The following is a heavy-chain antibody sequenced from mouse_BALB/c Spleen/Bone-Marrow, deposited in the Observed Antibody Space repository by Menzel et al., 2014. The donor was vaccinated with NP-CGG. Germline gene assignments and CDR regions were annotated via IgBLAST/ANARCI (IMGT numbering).Heavy chain of an antibody. J-gene: IGHJ4*01. CDR3: ASLYFYGSSYYTMDY. CDR1: GFTFSSYA. CDR2: ISSGGST. Sequence: EEMLVESGGGLVKPGGSLKLSCAASGFTFSSYAMSWVRQTPEKRLEWVASISSGGSTYYPDSVKGRFTISRDNARNILYLQMSSLRSEDTAMYYCASLYFYGSSYYTMDYWGQGTSVTVSS. V-gene: IGHV5-6-5*01. D-gene: IGHD1-1*01.